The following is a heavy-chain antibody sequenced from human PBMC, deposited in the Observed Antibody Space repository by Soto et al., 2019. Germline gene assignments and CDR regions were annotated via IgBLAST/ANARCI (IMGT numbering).Heavy chain of an antibody. CDR2: IKTDGSVK. Sequence: EVQLVESGGGLVQPGGSLRLSCEVSGFKFSDYWMTWVRQVPGKGLEWVANIKTDGSVKYYVDSVKGRFTVSRDNAKNSVYLQMNSLRVEDTAVYYCAKNYAWNYDDYWGQGTLVIVSS. D-gene: IGHD3-16*01. CDR1: GFKFSDYW. V-gene: IGHV3-7*01. J-gene: IGHJ4*02. CDR3: AKNYAWNYDDY.